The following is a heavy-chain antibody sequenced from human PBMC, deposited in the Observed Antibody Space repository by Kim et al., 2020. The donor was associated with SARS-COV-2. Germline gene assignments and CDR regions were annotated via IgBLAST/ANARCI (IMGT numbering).Heavy chain of an antibody. J-gene: IGHJ4*01. CDR2: IIPISGAT. D-gene: IGHD3-3*01. V-gene: IGHV1-69*13. CDR1: GGTFSRYA. Sequence: SVKVSCKASGGTFSRYAMSWVRQAPGQGLEWMGGIIPISGATYYAQKFQGRVTITADESTTTAYMELSSLRSEDTAVYYCATPIMYFDFWSGYPPFDY. CDR3: ATPIMYFDFWSGYPPFDY.